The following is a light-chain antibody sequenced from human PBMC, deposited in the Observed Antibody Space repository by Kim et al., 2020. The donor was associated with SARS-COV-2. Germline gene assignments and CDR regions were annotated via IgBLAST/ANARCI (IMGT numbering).Light chain of an antibody. CDR3: QQYVSSPYT. J-gene: IGKJ2*01. CDR2: GAS. V-gene: IGKV3-20*01. CDR1: HSGTSNY. Sequence: LSPGESATLSCRASHSGTSNYLAWYQHRPGRAPRLLIYGASSRATGIPDRFSGSGSGTDFTLTISRLEPEDFAVYYCQQYVSSPYTFGQGTKLEI.